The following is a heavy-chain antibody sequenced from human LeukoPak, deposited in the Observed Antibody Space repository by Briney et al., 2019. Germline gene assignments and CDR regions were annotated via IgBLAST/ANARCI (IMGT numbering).Heavy chain of an antibody. J-gene: IGHJ4*02. V-gene: IGHV1-46*01. CDR3: ASLGYCSSTSCFHPADY. CDR2: INPSGGST. Sequence: ASVKVSCKASGYTFTSYYMHWVRQAPGQGLEWMGIINPSGGSTSYAQKSQGRVTMTRDTSTSTVYMELSSLRSEDTAVYYCASLGYCSSTSCFHPADYWGQGTLVTVSS. CDR1: GYTFTSYY. D-gene: IGHD2-2*01.